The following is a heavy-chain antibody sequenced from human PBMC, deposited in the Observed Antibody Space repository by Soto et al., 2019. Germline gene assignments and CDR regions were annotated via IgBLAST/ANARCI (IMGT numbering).Heavy chain of an antibody. V-gene: IGHV4-59*01. J-gene: IGHJ6*03. CDR2: IYYSGST. D-gene: IGHD2-15*01. CDR1: GSSISSYY. CDR3: ARGQGGGTVDYYYYLDV. Sequence: PSETLSLTCTVSGSSISSYYWSWIRQPPGKGLEWIVYIYYSGSTNYNPSLKSRVTISVDTSKNQFSLKLSSVTAADTAVYYCARGQGGGTVDYYYYLDVWGKGSTVTVSS.